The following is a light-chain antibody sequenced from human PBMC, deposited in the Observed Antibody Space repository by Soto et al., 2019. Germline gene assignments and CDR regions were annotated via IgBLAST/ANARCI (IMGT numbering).Light chain of an antibody. J-gene: IGLJ1*01. V-gene: IGLV2-14*01. CDR1: SSDVGLFNY. CDR2: EVT. Sequence: QSALTQPASVSGSPGQSITISCTGTSSDVGLFNYVSWYQQHPGRAPKLLIYEVTNRPAGVSNRFSGSKSGNTASLTISGLQAEDGADYYCSSYTSSSTLVFGSGTKVTVL. CDR3: SSYTSSSTLV.